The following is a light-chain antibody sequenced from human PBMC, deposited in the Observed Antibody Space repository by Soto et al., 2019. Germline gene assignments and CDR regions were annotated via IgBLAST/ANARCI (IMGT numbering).Light chain of an antibody. Sequence: DIQMTQSPSTLSASVGDRVTITCRASQSISSWLAWYQQKPGKAPKLLIYDASSLESGVPSRFSGSGSGTEFTLTISSLQPFVYDTATSQMYT. CDR1: QSISSW. J-gene: IGKJ2*01. CDR2: DAS. V-gene: IGKV1-5*01. CDR3: QMYT.